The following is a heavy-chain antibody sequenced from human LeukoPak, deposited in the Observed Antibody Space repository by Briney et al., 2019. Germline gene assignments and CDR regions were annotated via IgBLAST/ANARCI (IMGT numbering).Heavy chain of an antibody. V-gene: IGHV4-39*02. CDR3: ARDYYDSSGYLR. CDR2: IRYRGTT. J-gene: IGHJ4*02. D-gene: IGHD3-22*01. Sequence: PSETLSLTCTVSGGSVSATTYYWGWIRQPPGKGLEWIGSIRYRGTTDYNPSLKSRVNISLDAPKNQLSLKLSSMTAADTAVYYCARDYYDSSGYLRWGQGTLVTVSS. CDR1: GGSVSATTYY.